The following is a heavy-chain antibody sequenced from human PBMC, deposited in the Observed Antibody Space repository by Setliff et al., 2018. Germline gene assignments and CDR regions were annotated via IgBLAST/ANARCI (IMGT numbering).Heavy chain of an antibody. CDR3: SRLVRYCTATSCQRLSGGEF. CDR2: ISGYDGNT. Sequence: ASVKVSCKTSGYTFSNYGVSWVRQAPGQGLEWMGWISGYDGNTKYAQNLHGRVTMTTDTSTTTAYMELRSLRSDDTAVYFCSRLVRYCTATSCQRLSGGEFWGQGTLVTVSS. D-gene: IGHD2-2*01. CDR1: GYTFSNYG. V-gene: IGHV1-18*01. J-gene: IGHJ4*02.